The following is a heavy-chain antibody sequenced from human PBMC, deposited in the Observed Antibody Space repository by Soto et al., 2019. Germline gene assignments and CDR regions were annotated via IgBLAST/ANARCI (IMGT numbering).Heavy chain of an antibody. J-gene: IGHJ6*03. CDR2: INSDGSST. D-gene: IGHD2-2*01. Sequence: EVQLVESGGGLVQPGGSLRLSCAASGFTFSSYWMHWVRQAPGKGLVWVSRINSDGSSTSYADSVKGRFTISRDNAKNTLFLQMNTLRAEDTAVYYCARNALPPATYYFYCSMDVCVNGTTVTVSS. CDR3: ARNALPPATYYFYCSMDV. V-gene: IGHV3-74*01. CDR1: GFTFSSYW.